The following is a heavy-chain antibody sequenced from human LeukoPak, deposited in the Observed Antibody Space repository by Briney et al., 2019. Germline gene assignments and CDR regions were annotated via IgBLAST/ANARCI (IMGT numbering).Heavy chain of an antibody. V-gene: IGHV4-39*01. CDR1: GGSISSTSYY. CDR2: VYHSGST. Sequence: PSETLSLTCTVSGGSISSTSYYWGWIRQPPGKGLEWIASVYHSGSTYYNPSLQSRVSTSVDTSKNQFSLRLNSVTAADTAVYYCASLKNQHLRLSPPDYWGQGTLVTVSS. J-gene: IGHJ4*02. CDR3: ASLKNQHLRLSPPDY. D-gene: IGHD1-14*01.